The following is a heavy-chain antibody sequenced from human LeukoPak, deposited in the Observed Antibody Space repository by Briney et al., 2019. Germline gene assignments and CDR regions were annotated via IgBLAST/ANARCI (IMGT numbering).Heavy chain of an antibody. CDR1: GYTFTSYY. CDR2: INPSGGST. Sequence: GASVKVSCKASGYTFTSYYMHWVRQAPGQGLEWMGIINPSGGSTSYEQKYQGRVTMTRDTSTSTVYMELSSLRSEDTAVYYCAGEADYMGSGYRGAFDIWGQGTMVTVSS. V-gene: IGHV1-46*01. J-gene: IGHJ3*02. CDR3: AGEADYMGSGYRGAFDI. D-gene: IGHD3-22*01.